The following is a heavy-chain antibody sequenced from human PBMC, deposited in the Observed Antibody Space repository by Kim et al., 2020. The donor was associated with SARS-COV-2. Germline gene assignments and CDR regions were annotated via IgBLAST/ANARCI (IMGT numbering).Heavy chain of an antibody. CDR3: ARTKRITIFGVVQWFDP. CDR1: GGSISSGDYY. CDR2: IYYSGST. J-gene: IGHJ5*02. V-gene: IGHV4-30-4*01. Sequence: SETLSLTCTVSGGSISSGDYYWSWIRQPPGKGLEWIGYIYYSGSTYYNPSLKSRVTISVDTSKNQFSLKLSSVTAADTAVYYCARTKRITIFGVVQWFDPWGQGTVVTVSS. D-gene: IGHD3-3*01.